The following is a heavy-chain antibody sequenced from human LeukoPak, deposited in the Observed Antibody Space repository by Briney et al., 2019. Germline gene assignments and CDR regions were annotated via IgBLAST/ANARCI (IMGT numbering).Heavy chain of an antibody. CDR2: ITRSGTNT. V-gene: IGHV3-23*01. Sequence: GGSLRLSCAASGFTFSNAWMTWVRQAPGKGLEWVSAITRSGTNTFYRDSVKGRFTVSRDNSKNTIFLQMNTLRADDTAVYFCATDPATVGVTTRDYWGQGTPVTVSS. CDR3: ATDPATVGVTTRDY. CDR1: GFTFSNAW. D-gene: IGHD1-26*01. J-gene: IGHJ4*02.